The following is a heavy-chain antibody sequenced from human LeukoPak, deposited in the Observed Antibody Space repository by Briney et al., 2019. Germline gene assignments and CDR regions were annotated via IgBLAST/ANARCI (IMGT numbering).Heavy chain of an antibody. Sequence: PSETLSLTCAVSGDSISSGYYWGWIRQPPGKELEWIGSIYHSGSTYYNPSLKSRVTISVDTSKNQFSLKLSSVTAADTAVYYCARDTATSSGYHTFDYWGQGTLLTVSS. J-gene: IGHJ4*02. CDR2: IYHSGST. CDR1: GDSISSGYY. V-gene: IGHV4-38-2*02. D-gene: IGHD3-22*01. CDR3: ARDTATSSGYHTFDY.